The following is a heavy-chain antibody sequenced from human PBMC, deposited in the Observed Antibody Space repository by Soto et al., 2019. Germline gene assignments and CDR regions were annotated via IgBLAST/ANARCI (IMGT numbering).Heavy chain of an antibody. V-gene: IGHV1-69*01. CDR1: GGTFSSYA. Sequence: QVQLVQSGAEVKKPGSSVKVSCKASGGTFSSYAISWVRQAPGQGLEWMGGIIPIFGTANYAQKFQGRVTITAHDSTSTAYMELSSLRSEDTAVYYCARRIVVVPAAIDYYGMDVWGQGTTVTVSS. D-gene: IGHD2-2*01. J-gene: IGHJ6*02. CDR2: IIPIFGTA. CDR3: ARRIVVVPAAIDYYGMDV.